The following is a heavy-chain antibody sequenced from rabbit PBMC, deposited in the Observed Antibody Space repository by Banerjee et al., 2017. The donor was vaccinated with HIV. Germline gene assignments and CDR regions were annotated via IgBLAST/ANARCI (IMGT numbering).Heavy chain of an antibody. J-gene: IGHJ4*02. CDR2: IDTGSGST. D-gene: IGHD6-1*01. CDR1: GFSFSSSYY. V-gene: IGHV1S40*01. Sequence: QSLEESGGDLVKPGASLTLTCTASGFSFSSSYYISWVRQAPGKGLEWIAYIDTGSGSTYYASWAKGRFTISKTSSTTVTLQMTSLTAADTATYFCASGTATMNLWGPGTLVTVS. CDR3: ASGTATMNL.